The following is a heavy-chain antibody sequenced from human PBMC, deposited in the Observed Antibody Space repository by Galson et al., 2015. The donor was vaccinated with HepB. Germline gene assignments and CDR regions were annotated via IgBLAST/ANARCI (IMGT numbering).Heavy chain of an antibody. V-gene: IGHV3-23*01. D-gene: IGHD3-9*01. CDR2: ISGSGGST. CDR3: AKDPPLLRYFDWDLYNWFDP. Sequence: SLRLSCAASGFTFSSYAMSWVRQAPGKGLEWVSAISGSGGSTYYADSVKGRFTISRDNSKNTLYLQMNSLRAEDTAVYYCAKDPPLLRYFDWDLYNWFDPWGQGTLVTVSS. J-gene: IGHJ5*02. CDR1: GFTFSSYA.